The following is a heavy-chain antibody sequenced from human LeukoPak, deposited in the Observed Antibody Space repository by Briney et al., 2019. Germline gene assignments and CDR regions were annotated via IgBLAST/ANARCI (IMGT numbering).Heavy chain of an antibody. CDR1: GFTFSSYA. D-gene: IGHD3-22*01. CDR2: ISSSGDRT. CDR3: AKDRPNYHESNGHYYRPNGDY. J-gene: IGHJ4*02. V-gene: IGHV3-23*01. Sequence: GGSLRLSCAASGFTFSSYAMSWVRQAPGKGLEWVSSISSSGDRTFYADSVKDRFTISRDNSENTLYLQMIRLAPDDTAVYYCAKDRPNYHESNGHYYRPNGDYWGQGTLVTVSS.